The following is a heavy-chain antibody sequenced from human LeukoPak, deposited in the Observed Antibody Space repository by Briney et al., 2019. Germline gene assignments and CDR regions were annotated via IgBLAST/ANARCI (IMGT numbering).Heavy chain of an antibody. CDR2: IFNSGST. J-gene: IGHJ3*01. CDR1: GGSISSSKYY. D-gene: IGHD6-13*01. CDR3: ATPSCSSSSGTIDV. V-gene: IGHV4-39*01. Sequence: PSEPLSLTCIVSGGSISSSKYYWGWIRPPPGKGLEWIGTIFNSGSTHYNPSLKSRVTISVDTSKNQFSLNLSSVTAADTAVYYCATPSCSSSSGTIDVWGQETMVTVSS.